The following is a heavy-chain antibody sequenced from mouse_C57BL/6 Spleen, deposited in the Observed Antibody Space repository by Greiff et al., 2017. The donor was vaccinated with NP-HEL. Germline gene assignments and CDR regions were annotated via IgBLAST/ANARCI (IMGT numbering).Heavy chain of an antibody. CDR1: GFSLTSYG. Sequence: QVQLKQSGPGLVQPSQSLSITCTVSGFSLTSYGVHWVRQSPGKGLEWLGVIWSGGSTDYNAAFISRLSISKDNSKSQVFFKMNSLQADDTAIYYCARKPPDYYGSSYWYFDVWGTGTTVTVSS. V-gene: IGHV2-2*01. J-gene: IGHJ1*03. CDR2: IWSGGST. D-gene: IGHD1-1*01. CDR3: ARKPPDYYGSSYWYFDV.